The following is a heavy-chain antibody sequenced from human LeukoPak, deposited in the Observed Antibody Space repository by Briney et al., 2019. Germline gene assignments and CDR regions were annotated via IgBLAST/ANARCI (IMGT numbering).Heavy chain of an antibody. CDR3: ARHLRRYCSSTSCYTKGPWFDP. CDR2: IYYSGKT. J-gene: IGHJ5*02. Sequence: PSETLSLTCTVSGGSISSSSYYWGWIRQPPGKGLEWNGSIYYSGKTYYNPSLKSRVTISVDTSKNQFSLKLSSVTAADTAVYYCARHLRRYCSSTSCYTKGPWFDPWGQGTLVTVSS. D-gene: IGHD2-2*02. V-gene: IGHV4-39*01. CDR1: GGSISSSSYY.